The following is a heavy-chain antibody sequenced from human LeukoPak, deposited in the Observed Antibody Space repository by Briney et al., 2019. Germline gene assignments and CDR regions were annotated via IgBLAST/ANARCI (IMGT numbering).Heavy chain of an antibody. Sequence: ASVKVSCKASGYTFTGYYMHWVRQAPGQGLEWIGWINPNSGCTNYAQKFQGRVTMTRDTSISTGYMELSRLRSEDTAVYYCARVRKVGKPANFDYWGQGTLVTVSS. CDR1: GYTFTGYY. CDR3: ARVRKVGKPANFDY. V-gene: IGHV1-2*02. D-gene: IGHD1-14*01. CDR2: INPNSGCT. J-gene: IGHJ4*02.